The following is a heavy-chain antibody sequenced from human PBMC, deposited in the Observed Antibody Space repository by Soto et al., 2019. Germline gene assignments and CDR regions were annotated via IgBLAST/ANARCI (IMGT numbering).Heavy chain of an antibody. CDR2: VSPSGAST. Sequence: EVQLLESGGAVVQPGGSLRLSCVGSGFNFDSHAMSWVRQAPGKGLEWVSSVSPSGASTHFPDFLKGRFSSSRDNSKNTVYLQMNSLRVEDTAVYYCARDYYDNSGSRYVDYGMDVWGQGTTVTVSS. D-gene: IGHD3-22*01. CDR1: GFNFDSHA. CDR3: ARDYYDNSGSRYVDYGMDV. V-gene: IGHV3-23*01. J-gene: IGHJ6*02.